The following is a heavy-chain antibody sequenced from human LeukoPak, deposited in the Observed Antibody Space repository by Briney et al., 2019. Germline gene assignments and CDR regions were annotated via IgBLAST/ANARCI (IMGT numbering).Heavy chain of an antibody. D-gene: IGHD3-22*01. V-gene: IGHV3-23*01. Sequence: PGGSLRLSCVASGFTFSNFAVHWFRQAPPKGLQWVSGISGSGGATYYADSVKGRFTISRDNSKNTLYLQMNSLRAEDTAIYYCAKDYYYDSSGLTAFEYWGQGTLVTVSS. J-gene: IGHJ4*02. CDR1: GFTFSNFA. CDR3: AKDYYYDSSGLTAFEY. CDR2: ISGSGGAT.